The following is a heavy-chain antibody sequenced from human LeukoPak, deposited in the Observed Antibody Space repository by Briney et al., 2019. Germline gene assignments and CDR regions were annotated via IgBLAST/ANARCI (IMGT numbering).Heavy chain of an antibody. CDR1: GFTFSNDG. CDR2: IWFDGSNE. Sequence: GGSLRLSCAASGFTFSNDGMHWVRQAPGKGLEWVAVIWFDGSNENYADSVKGRFTISRDNSKNTLYLQMNNLRAEDTAVYYCARDKQYCSSNSCYGRWFDPWGQGALVTVSS. CDR3: ARDKQYCSSNSCYGRWFDP. D-gene: IGHD2-2*01. V-gene: IGHV3-33*01. J-gene: IGHJ5*02.